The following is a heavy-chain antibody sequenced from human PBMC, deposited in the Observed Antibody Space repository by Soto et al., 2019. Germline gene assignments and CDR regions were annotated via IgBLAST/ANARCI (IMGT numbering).Heavy chain of an antibody. Sequence: GESLKISCKGSGYSFTSYWIGWARQMPGKGLEWMGIIYPGDSDTRYSPSFQGQVTISADKSISTAYLQWSSLKASDTAMYYCARPRYPGRGYYGMDVWGQGNTVTVSS. V-gene: IGHV5-51*01. J-gene: IGHJ6*02. CDR1: GYSFTSYW. CDR3: ARPRYPGRGYYGMDV. CDR2: IYPGDSDT. D-gene: IGHD2-15*01.